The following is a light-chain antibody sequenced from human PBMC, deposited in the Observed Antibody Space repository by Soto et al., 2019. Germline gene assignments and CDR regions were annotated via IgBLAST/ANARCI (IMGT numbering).Light chain of an antibody. CDR2: QAS. Sequence: DIQMTQSPSTLSASVGDRVTITCRASQSISNWLAWYQQKPGQAPRFLMYQASSLESGVPSRFSGSGSGTEFTLTISNVQPDDFAIYYCQQYKIYSTFGQGTKVDIK. J-gene: IGKJ2*01. CDR1: QSISNW. CDR3: QQYKIYST. V-gene: IGKV1-5*03.